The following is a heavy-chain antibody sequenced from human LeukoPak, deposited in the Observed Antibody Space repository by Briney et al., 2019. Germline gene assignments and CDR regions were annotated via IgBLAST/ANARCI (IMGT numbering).Heavy chain of an antibody. D-gene: IGHD3-22*01. CDR3: AGVMTYYYDSSGYPLFDY. J-gene: IGHJ4*02. Sequence: SETLSLTCTVSGDSISRYYWSWIRQPPGKGLEWIGYIFYSGSTYYNPSLKSRVTISVDTSKNQFSLKLSSVTAADTAVYYCAGVMTYYYDSSGYPLFDYWGQGTLVTVSS. V-gene: IGHV4-59*08. CDR1: GDSISRYY. CDR2: IFYSGST.